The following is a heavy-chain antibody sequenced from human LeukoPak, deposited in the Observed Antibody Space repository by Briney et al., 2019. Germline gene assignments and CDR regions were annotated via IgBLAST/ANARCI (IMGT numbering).Heavy chain of an antibody. Sequence: PSETLSLTCTVSGGSISTSNYYWGWIRQPPGKGLEWIGNIFYSGSTYYSPSLKSRVTISVDTSKNQFSLKLSSVTAADTAVYYCARRSDWFDPWGQGTLVTVSS. J-gene: IGHJ5*02. D-gene: IGHD2-15*01. CDR2: IFYSGST. V-gene: IGHV4-39*07. CDR1: GGSISTSNYY. CDR3: ARRSDWFDP.